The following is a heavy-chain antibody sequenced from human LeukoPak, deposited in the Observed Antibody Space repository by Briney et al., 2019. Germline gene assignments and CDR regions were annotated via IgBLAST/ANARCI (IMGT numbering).Heavy chain of an antibody. CDR2: MSSYNGNT. D-gene: IGHD1-26*01. Sequence: ASVKVSCKASGYTFTSYGFSWVRQAPGQGLEWMGWMSSYNGNTKYAQKFQGRVTMTTDTSTSTAYMDLRSLRSDDTAVYYCARAGLGRAYYYYYYMDVWGKGTTVTVSS. V-gene: IGHV1-18*01. CDR1: GYTFTSYG. J-gene: IGHJ6*03. CDR3: ARAGLGRAYYYYYYMDV.